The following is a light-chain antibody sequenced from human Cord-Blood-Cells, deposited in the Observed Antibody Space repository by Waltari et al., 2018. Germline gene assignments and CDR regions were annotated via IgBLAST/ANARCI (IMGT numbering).Light chain of an antibody. CDR1: ALPKQY. CDR2: KDS. V-gene: IGLV3-25*02. Sequence: SYELTQPPSVSVSPGQTARITCSGDALPKQYAYWYQQKPGQAPVLGIYKDSERPSGIPERFSGSSSGTTVTLTISVVQAEDEADYYCQSADSSGTYEVFGGGTKLTVL. J-gene: IGLJ2*01. CDR3: QSADSSGTYEV.